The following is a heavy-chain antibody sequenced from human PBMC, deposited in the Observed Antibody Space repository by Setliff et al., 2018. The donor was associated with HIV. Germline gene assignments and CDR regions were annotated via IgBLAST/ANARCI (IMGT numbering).Heavy chain of an antibody. D-gene: IGHD1-26*01. V-gene: IGHV3-48*01. CDR1: GFTFGDYA. J-gene: IGHJ4*02. Sequence: PGESLKISCTASGFTFGDYAMSWVRQAPGKGLEWVSYISMSSHTSVIYSDSVKGRFTISRDNARNSFYLQMNSLRVDDTAVYFCARGKGGLVGPAEFDYWGPGTLVTVSS. CDR2: ISMSSHTSV. CDR3: ARGKGGLVGPAEFDY.